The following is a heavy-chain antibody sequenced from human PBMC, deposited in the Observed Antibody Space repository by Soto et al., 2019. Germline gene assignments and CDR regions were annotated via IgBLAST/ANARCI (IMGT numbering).Heavy chain of an antibody. Sequence: GGSLRLSCAASGFIFSNYAMSWVRQAPGKGLEWVSGISGSGGSTHYADSVKGRFTISRDNSKNMLYLQMDSLRAEDTAVFYCAKGNLVVVPFAIGFDFWGQGTLVTVSS. D-gene: IGHD2-2*01. V-gene: IGHV3-23*01. CDR2: ISGSGGST. CDR3: AKGNLVVVPFAIGFDF. CDR1: GFIFSNYA. J-gene: IGHJ4*02.